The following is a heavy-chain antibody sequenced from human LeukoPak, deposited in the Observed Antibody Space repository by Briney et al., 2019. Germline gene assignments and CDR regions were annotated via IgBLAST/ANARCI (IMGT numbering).Heavy chain of an antibody. J-gene: IGHJ3*01. Sequence: GGSLRLSCAAPGFCLISYRTNWVPEAPGRGLEWVSYISSSSTTYYADSVKGRFTISRDNAKNSLYLQMNSLRDEDTALYYCARDKYGGLWGQGTMVTVSS. D-gene: IGHD4-17*01. CDR1: GFCLISYR. CDR2: ISSSSTT. V-gene: IGHV3-48*02. CDR3: ARDKYGGL.